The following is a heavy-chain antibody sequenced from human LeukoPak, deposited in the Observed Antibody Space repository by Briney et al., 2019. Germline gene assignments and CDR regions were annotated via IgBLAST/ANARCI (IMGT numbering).Heavy chain of an antibody. CDR2: ISSSGSTI. CDR3: AKAMVRGVNYFDY. Sequence: GGSLRLSCAASGFTFSSYEMNWVRQAPGKGLEWVSYISSSGSTIYYADSVKGRFTISRDNSKNTLYLQMNSLRAGDTAVYYCAKAMVRGVNYFDYWGQGTLVTVSS. CDR1: GFTFSSYE. J-gene: IGHJ4*02. D-gene: IGHD3-10*01. V-gene: IGHV3-48*03.